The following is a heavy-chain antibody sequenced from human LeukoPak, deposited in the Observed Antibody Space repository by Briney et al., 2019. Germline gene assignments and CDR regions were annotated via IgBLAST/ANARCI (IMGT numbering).Heavy chain of an antibody. J-gene: IGHJ4*02. Sequence: SEALSLTCTVSGGSISSYYWSWIRQPPGKGLKWIGYIYYSGSTNYNPSLKSRVTISVDTSKNQFSLKLSSVTAADTAVYYCARATGIAAAGTPYYFDYWGQGTLVTVSS. CDR3: ARATGIAAAGTPYYFDY. CDR2: IYYSGST. CDR1: GGSISSYY. V-gene: IGHV4-59*01. D-gene: IGHD6-13*01.